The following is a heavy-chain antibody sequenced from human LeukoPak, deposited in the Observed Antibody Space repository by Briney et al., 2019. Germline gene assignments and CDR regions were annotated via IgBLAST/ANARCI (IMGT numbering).Heavy chain of an antibody. CDR1: SASVKTYY. J-gene: IGHJ5*01. Sequence: PSETLSLTCTVSSASVKTYYWSWIRQPPGQGLEWIGSIYYSGSTYYNPSLKSRVTISVDTSKNQFSLKLSSVTAADTAVYYCARQPSLSYCSSGTCWFDSWGQGTLVTVSS. CDR3: ARQPSLSYCSSGTCWFDS. CDR2: IYYSGST. D-gene: IGHD2-15*01. V-gene: IGHV4-39*01.